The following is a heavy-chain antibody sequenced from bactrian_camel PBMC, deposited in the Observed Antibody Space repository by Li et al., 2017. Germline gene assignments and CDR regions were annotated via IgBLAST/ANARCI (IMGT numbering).Heavy chain of an antibody. CDR1: GFTSSSNC. Sequence: QVQLVESGGGSVQFGGSLRLSCSASGFTSSSNCIGWLREAPGMQREGVASIYTGGETLYADSVKGRFTISQDSFKDTVYLQMDSLKPEDTATYLCAAGPLFTGGVGSSKRDCRYEYWGRGTQVTVSS. D-gene: IGHD2*01. CDR3: AAGPLFTGGVGSSKRDCRYEY. J-gene: IGHJ4*01. V-gene: IGHV3S53*01. CDR2: IYTGGET.